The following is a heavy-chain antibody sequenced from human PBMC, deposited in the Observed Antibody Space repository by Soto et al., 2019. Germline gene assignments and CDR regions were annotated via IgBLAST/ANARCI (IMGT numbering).Heavy chain of an antibody. CDR3: ARAAKAAAGANVFDY. D-gene: IGHD6-13*01. V-gene: IGHV6-1*01. J-gene: IGHJ4*02. Sequence: QVQLQQSGPGLVKPSQTLSLTCAISGDSVSSNSATWNWIRQSPSRGLEWLGRIYYRSKWYNDYAVSVKSRIIINPDTSKSQFSLQLISVTPEVTAVYYCARAAKAAAGANVFDYWGQGTLVTVSS. CDR2: IYYRSKWYN. CDR1: GDSVSSNSAT.